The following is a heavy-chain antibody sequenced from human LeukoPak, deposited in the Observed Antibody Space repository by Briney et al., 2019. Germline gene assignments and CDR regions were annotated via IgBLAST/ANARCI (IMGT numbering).Heavy chain of an antibody. CDR2: ISGSGGST. V-gene: IGHV3-23*01. CDR1: GFTFSSYA. Sequence: GGSLRLSCAASGFTFSSYAMSWVRQAPGKGLEWVSAISGSGGSTYYADPVKGRFTISRDNSKNTLYLQMNSLRAEDTAVYYCAKDTPTVVVPAGVFDYWGQGTLVTVSS. D-gene: IGHD2-2*01. CDR3: AKDTPTVVVPAGVFDY. J-gene: IGHJ4*02.